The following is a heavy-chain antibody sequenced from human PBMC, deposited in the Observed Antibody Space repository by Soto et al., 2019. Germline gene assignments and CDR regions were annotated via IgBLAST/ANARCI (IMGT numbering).Heavy chain of an antibody. CDR3: ARGVVVVAASQVGWFDP. CDR1: GGTFSRDA. Sequence: QVQLVQSGAEVKKPGSSVKVSCKASGGTFSRDAISWVRQAPGQGLEWMGGIIPMFGTAKYVQKFQGRLTITADESQTTAYRESRSLRADDTAGDYCARGVVVVAASQVGWFDPWGQGTLVTVAA. V-gene: IGHV1-69*01. J-gene: IGHJ5*02. D-gene: IGHD2-15*01. CDR2: IIPMFGTA.